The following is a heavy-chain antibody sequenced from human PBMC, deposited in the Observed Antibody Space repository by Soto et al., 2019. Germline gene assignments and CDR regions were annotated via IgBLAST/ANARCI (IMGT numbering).Heavy chain of an antibody. Sequence: GGSLRLSCAASGFTFSSYAMSWVRQAPGKGLEWVSAISDDGSNKYYADSVKGRFTISRDNSKNTLYLQMNSLGAEDTAVYYCARDHSSGWYVYWGQGTLVTVSS. V-gene: IGHV3-30-3*01. CDR1: GFTFSSYA. J-gene: IGHJ4*02. CDR2: ISDDGSNK. CDR3: ARDHSSGWYVY. D-gene: IGHD6-19*01.